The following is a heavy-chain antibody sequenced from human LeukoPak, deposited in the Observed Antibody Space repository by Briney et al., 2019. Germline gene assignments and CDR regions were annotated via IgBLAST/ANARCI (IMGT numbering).Heavy chain of an antibody. Sequence: GASVKVSCKASGYTFTSYDINWVRQAPGQGLEWMGWMSPNSGNTGYAQKFQGRVTMTRDTSITTAYMELNSLRSEDTAVYYCARGQTSYYHYYGLDVWGQGTTVTVSS. CDR1: GYTFTSYD. V-gene: IGHV1-8*01. CDR3: ARGQTSYYHYYGLDV. CDR2: MSPNSGNT. J-gene: IGHJ6*02.